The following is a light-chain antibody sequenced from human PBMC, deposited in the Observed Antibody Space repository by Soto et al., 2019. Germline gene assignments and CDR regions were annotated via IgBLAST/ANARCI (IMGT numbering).Light chain of an antibody. Sequence: QSALTQPASVSGSPGQSIAISCTGSSSDVGGYNYVSWYQQHPGKAPQLIIYEVTNRPPGVSNRFSGSKSGNTASLTISGLQAEDEADYYCSSYTSSSTRVFGTGAKVTVL. V-gene: IGLV2-14*01. J-gene: IGLJ1*01. CDR2: EVT. CDR1: SSDVGGYNY. CDR3: SSYTSSSTRV.